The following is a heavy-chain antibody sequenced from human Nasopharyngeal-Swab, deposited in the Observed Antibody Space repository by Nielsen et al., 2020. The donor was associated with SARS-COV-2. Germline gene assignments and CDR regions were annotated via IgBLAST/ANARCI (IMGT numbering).Heavy chain of an antibody. CDR2: ITSGNSV. V-gene: IGHV3-48*04. Sequence: ESLKISCATSGFTFSSYTMTWVRQPPWKGLQCLSYITSGNSVQYADSVRGRFTISRDNAKNSLYLQMNSLTAEDTAVYYCARERGGGYGDYWGQGTLVTVSS. J-gene: IGHJ4*02. CDR3: ARERGGGYGDY. D-gene: IGHD5-12*01. CDR1: GFTFSSYT.